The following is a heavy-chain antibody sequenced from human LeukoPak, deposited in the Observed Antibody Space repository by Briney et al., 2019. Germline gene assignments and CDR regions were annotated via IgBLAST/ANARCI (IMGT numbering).Heavy chain of an antibody. V-gene: IGHV3-23*01. CDR3: AKGSPYYYDSSGYYEVYFDY. D-gene: IGHD3-22*01. Sequence: GGSLRLSCTASGFTFSNYAMTWVRQAPGKGLEWVSTISGSGSSIHYADSVKGRFTISRDSSKNTLYLQMNSLRADDTAVYYCAKGSPYYYDSSGYYEVYFDYWGQGTLVTVSS. CDR1: GFTFSNYA. J-gene: IGHJ4*02. CDR2: ISGSGSSI.